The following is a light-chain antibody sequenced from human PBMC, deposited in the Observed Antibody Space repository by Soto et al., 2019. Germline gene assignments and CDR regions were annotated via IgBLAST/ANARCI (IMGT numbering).Light chain of an antibody. V-gene: IGLV2-14*01. CDR1: SSDFGDDKY. J-gene: IGLJ3*02. CDR2: GVN. CDR3: GSFTTSRIWV. Sequence: QSALTQPASVSGSPGQSITVSCTGSSSDFGDDKYVSWYQQQPGKGPNLLIYGVNSRPSGISNRFSGSKSGNTASLTISGHQVEDEAAYFCGSFTTSRIWVFGGGTKLTVL.